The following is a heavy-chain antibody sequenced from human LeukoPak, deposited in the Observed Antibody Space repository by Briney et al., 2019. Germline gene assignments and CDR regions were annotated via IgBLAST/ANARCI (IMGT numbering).Heavy chain of an antibody. CDR2: IYYSGST. V-gene: IGHV4-59*12. Sequence: SETLSLTCTVSGGSISSYYWSWIRQPPGKGLEWIGYIYYSGSTNYNPSLKSRVTISVDKSKNQFSLKLSSVTAADTAVYYCARRDSSGYYFKDMDYWGQGTLVTVSS. CDR3: ARRDSSGYYFKDMDY. J-gene: IGHJ4*02. CDR1: GGSISSYY. D-gene: IGHD3-22*01.